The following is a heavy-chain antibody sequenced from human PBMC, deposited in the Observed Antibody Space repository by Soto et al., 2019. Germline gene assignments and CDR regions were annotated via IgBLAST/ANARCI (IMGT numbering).Heavy chain of an antibody. CDR2: ISGSGGST. CDR1: GFTFSSYA. Sequence: PGGSLRLSCAASGFTFSSYAMSWVRQAPGKGLEWVSAISGSGGSTYYADSVKGRLTISRDNSKNTLYLQMNSLRAEDTAVYYCAKDNLQYSSSSERGSFNYDILTGYGNFDYWGQGTLVTVSS. CDR3: AKDNLQYSSSSERGSFNYDILTGYGNFDY. V-gene: IGHV3-23*01. J-gene: IGHJ4*02. D-gene: IGHD3-9*01.